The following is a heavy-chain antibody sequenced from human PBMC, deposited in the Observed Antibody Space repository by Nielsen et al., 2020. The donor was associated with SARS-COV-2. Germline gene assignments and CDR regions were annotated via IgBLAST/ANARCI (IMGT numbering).Heavy chain of an antibody. CDR2: ITGSGGDT. D-gene: IGHD6-6*01. V-gene: IGHV3-23*01. CDR3: ATPRPGL. CDR1: GFSFSSYA. J-gene: IGHJ4*02. Sequence: LSLTCAASGFSFSSYAITWVRQAPGKGLEWVSAITGSGGDTYYADSVKGRFTISRDNSRNTLYLQMNFLRAEDTAVYYCATPRPGLWGQGTLVTVSS.